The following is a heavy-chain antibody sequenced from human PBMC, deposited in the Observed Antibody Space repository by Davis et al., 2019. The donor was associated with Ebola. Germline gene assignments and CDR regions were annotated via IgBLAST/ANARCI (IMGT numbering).Heavy chain of an antibody. CDR2: INHSGST. D-gene: IGHD6-13*01. CDR3: ARGGDSSSWYYYYGVDV. Sequence: GSLRLSCAVYGGSSSGYYWSWIRQPPGKGLEWIGEINHSGSTNYNPSLKSRVTISVDTSKNQFSLKLSSVTAADTAVYYCARGGDSSSWYYYYGVDVWGQGTTVTVSS. CDR1: GGSSSGYY. V-gene: IGHV4-34*01. J-gene: IGHJ6*02.